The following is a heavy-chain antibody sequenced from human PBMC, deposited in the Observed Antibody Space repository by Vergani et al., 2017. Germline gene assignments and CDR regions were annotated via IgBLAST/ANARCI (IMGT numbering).Heavy chain of an antibody. CDR1: GGSISSSSYY. J-gene: IGHJ6*02. CDR3: AKDSDIVATIHGMDV. CDR2: ISGSGGST. V-gene: IGHV3-23*01. D-gene: IGHD5-12*01. Sequence: VQLQQWGAGLLKPSETLSLTCTVSGGSISSSSYYWGWIRQPPGKGLEWVSAISGSGGSTYYADSVKGLFTISRDKSKNTLYLQMNSVRAEDTDVCYCAKDSDIVATIHGMDVWGQGTTVTVSS.